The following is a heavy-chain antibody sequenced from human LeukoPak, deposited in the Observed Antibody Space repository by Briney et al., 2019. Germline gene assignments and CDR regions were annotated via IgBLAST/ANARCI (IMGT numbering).Heavy chain of an antibody. J-gene: IGHJ3*02. V-gene: IGHV4-39*01. CDR2: SSHSGST. Sequence: SETLTLTCSVSGGSISSSGYFWGWIRQPPGKGLEGIGSSSHSGSTYYNRSVKSRVTISKDTSKNQFSLKLTSVTAADTAVYYCARLDVVIVPAHPAIWGQGTMVTVSP. CDR1: GGSISSSGYF. CDR3: ARLDVVIVPAHPAI. D-gene: IGHD2-2*03.